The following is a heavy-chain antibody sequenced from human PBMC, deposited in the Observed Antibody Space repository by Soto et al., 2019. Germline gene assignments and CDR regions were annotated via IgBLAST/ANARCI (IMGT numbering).Heavy chain of an antibody. CDR2: ISGSGGST. CDR3: SKGYNGSYYGVFDY. Sequence: GGSLRLCCAASGFTFRSYAMSWVRQAPGKGLEWVSAISGSGGSTYYADSVKGRFTISRDNSKNTLYLQMNSLRAEDTAVYYCSKGYNGSYYGVFDYSAQRTLVTVSS. CDR1: GFTFRSYA. J-gene: IGHJ4*02. D-gene: IGHD1-26*01. V-gene: IGHV3-23*01.